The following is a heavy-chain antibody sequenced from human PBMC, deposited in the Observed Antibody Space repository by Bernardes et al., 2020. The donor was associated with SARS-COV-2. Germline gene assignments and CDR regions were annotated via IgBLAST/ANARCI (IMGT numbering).Heavy chain of an antibody. J-gene: IGHJ6*02. D-gene: IGHD2-2*02. Sequence: SVKVSCKASGGTFSSYAISWVRQAPGQGLEWMGGIIPIFGTANYAQKFQGRVTITADESTSTAYMELSSLRSEDTAVYYCAGGYCSSTSCYTGNGMDVWGQGTTVTVSS. CDR3: AGGYCSSTSCYTGNGMDV. CDR2: IIPIFGTA. V-gene: IGHV1-69*13. CDR1: GGTFSSYA.